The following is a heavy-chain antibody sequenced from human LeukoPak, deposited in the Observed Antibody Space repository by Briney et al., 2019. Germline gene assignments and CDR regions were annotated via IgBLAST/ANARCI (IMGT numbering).Heavy chain of an antibody. CDR2: IYHNENT. J-gene: IGHJ4*02. CDR3: ARQDHGGFYYYFDY. Sequence: SETLSLTCTVSGGSMSSRYYLSCIRQSPGKGLEWIAYIYHNENTDYNPSLKSRVTISIDSSKNQFSLELSSVTAADTVVYYCARQDHGGFYYYFDYWGQGILVTVSS. CDR1: GGSMSSRYY. V-gene: IGHV4-59*01. D-gene: IGHD4-23*01.